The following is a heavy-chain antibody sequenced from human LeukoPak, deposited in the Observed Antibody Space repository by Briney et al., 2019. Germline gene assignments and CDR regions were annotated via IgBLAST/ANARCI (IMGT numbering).Heavy chain of an antibody. D-gene: IGHD3-22*01. CDR1: GGSISSYY. Sequence: SETLSLTCTVSGGSISSYYWSWIRQPPGKGLEWIGYIYYGGSTNYNPSLKSRVTISVDTSKNQFSLKLSSVTAADTAVYYCAVDSSGYPYFDYWGQGTLVTVSS. J-gene: IGHJ4*02. CDR3: AVDSSGYPYFDY. V-gene: IGHV4-59*01. CDR2: IYYGGST.